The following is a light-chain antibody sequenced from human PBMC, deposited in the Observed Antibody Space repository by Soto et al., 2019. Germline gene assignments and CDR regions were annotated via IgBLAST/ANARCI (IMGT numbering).Light chain of an antibody. CDR1: QSIRRS. J-gene: IGKJ1*01. CDR3: QQYNTYSPERT. Sequence: DIQMTQSPSSLSASVADRVSITCRAIQSIRRSLNWYQQKPGKAPKLLIYDASSLESGVPSRFSGSGSGTEFTLTISSLQPDDFATYYCQQYNTYSPERTFGQGTKVDIK. CDR2: DAS. V-gene: IGKV1-5*01.